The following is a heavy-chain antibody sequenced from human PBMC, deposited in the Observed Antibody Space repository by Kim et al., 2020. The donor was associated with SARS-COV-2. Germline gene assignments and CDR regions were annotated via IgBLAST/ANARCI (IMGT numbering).Heavy chain of an antibody. D-gene: IGHD2-8*01. J-gene: IGHJ4*02. Sequence: SVKVSCKASGGTFSSYAISWVRQAPGQGLEWMGRIIPILGIANYAQKFQGRVTITADKSTSTAYMELSSLRSEDTAVYYCARALNGDHYFDYWGQGTLVTVSS. CDR2: IIPILGIA. CDR1: GGTFSSYA. CDR3: ARALNGDHYFDY. V-gene: IGHV1-69*04.